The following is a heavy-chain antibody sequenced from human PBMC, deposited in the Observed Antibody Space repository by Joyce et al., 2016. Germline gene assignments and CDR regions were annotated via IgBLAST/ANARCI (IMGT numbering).Heavy chain of an antibody. CDR3: VKERTYINFPRTAGW. CDR2: LSGSGDKI. V-gene: IGHV3-23*01. D-gene: IGHD1-20*01. Sequence: EVQLLASGGGLVQPGESLRLSCTASGFAFYNYAMSWVRQAPGKGLEWVSTLSGSGDKIYDADSVRGRFTISRDNSRGTLFLQMDSLRAEDTAMYYGVKERTYINFPRTAGWWGQGTLVAVSS. CDR1: GFAFYNYA. J-gene: IGHJ4*02.